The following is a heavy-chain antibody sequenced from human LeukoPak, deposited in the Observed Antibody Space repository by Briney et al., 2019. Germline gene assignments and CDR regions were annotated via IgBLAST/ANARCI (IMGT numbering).Heavy chain of an antibody. J-gene: IGHJ4*02. Sequence: SETLSLTCAVSGGSIGSGGYSWSWIRQPPGKGLEWIGYIYHSGSTYYNPSLKSRVTISVDRSKNQFSLKLSSVTAADTAVYYCARVVEGYFDYWGQGTLVTVSS. CDR2: IYHSGST. D-gene: IGHD5-24*01. CDR1: GGSIGSGGYS. CDR3: ARVVEGYFDY. V-gene: IGHV4-30-2*01.